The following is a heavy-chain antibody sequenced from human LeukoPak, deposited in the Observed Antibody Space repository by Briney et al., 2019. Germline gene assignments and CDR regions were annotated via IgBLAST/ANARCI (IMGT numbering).Heavy chain of an antibody. V-gene: IGHV3-21*01. D-gene: IGHD6-13*01. J-gene: IGHJ3*02. CDR1: GFTFSSYS. Sequence: GGSLRLSCAASGFTFSSYSMNWVRQAPGKGLEWVSSISSSSSYIYYADSVKGRFTISRDNAKNSLYLQMNSLRAEDTAVYYCARAEPYSSSWWEAFGIWGQGTMVTVSS. CDR2: ISSSSSYI. CDR3: ARAEPYSSSWWEAFGI.